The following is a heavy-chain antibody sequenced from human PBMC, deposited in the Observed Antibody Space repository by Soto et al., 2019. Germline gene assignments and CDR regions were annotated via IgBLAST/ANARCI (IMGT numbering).Heavy chain of an antibody. CDR3: AKDRQPDGLWPFDH. J-gene: IGHJ4*02. CDR1: GFTFRTYA. CDR2: LFGNGGGI. D-gene: IGHD2-8*01. V-gene: IGHV3-23*01. Sequence: EVQLLESGGGLVQPGGSVRLSCAASGFTFRTYAMSWVRQAPGKGLEWVSGLFGNGGGISYADSVKGRFTISRDNSNNMLYLQMRSLRVEDTAVYYCAKDRQPDGLWPFDHWGQGTLVTVSS.